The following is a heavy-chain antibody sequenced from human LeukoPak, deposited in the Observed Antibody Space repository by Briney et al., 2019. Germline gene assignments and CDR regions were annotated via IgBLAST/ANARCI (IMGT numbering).Heavy chain of an antibody. J-gene: IGHJ4*02. CDR3: ARDRSRYDILTGYASLDY. CDR2: IYTSGST. CDR1: GGSISSYY. V-gene: IGHV4-4*07. D-gene: IGHD3-9*01. Sequence: SETLSLTCTVSGGSISSYYWSWIRQPAGKGLEWIGRIYTSGSTNYNPSLKSRVTMSVDTSKNQFSLKLSYVTAADTAVYYCARDRSRYDILTGYASLDYWGQGTLVTASS.